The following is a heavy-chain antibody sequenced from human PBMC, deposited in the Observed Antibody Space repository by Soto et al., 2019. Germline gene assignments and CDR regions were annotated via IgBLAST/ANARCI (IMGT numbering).Heavy chain of an antibody. CDR3: AKSRLVVTAAMPDGYYFDF. CDR1: GFTFSSYA. D-gene: IGHD2-2*01. V-gene: IGHV3-23*01. Sequence: GGSLRLSCAASGFTFSSYAISWVRQAPGKGLEWVSAISVSGGRTNYSDYVKGRVTISRDNSKNTLYLQMNSLRPEDTAVYYCAKSRLVVTAAMPDGYYFDFWGQGTLVTVSS. J-gene: IGHJ4*02. CDR2: ISVSGGRT.